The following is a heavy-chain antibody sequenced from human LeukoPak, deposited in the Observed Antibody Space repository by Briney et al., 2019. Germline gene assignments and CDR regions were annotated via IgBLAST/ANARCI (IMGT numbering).Heavy chain of an antibody. Sequence: PGGSLRLSCAASGFTFSSYSMNWVRQAPGKGLEWVSYISSSSSTIYYADSVKGRFTNSRDNAKNSLYLQMNSLRAEDTAVYYCARDLSTEGAPGWGQGTLVTVSS. CDR2: ISSSSSTI. J-gene: IGHJ4*02. CDR3: ARDLSTEGAPG. CDR1: GFTFSSYS. D-gene: IGHD1-26*01. V-gene: IGHV3-48*01.